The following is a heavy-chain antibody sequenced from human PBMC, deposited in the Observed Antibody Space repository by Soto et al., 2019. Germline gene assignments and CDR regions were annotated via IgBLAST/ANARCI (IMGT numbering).Heavy chain of an antibody. CDR2: ITWNSATI. V-gene: IGHV3-9*01. CDR1: GFTFDDYG. Sequence: EEQVVESGGGLVQPGGSLRLSCAASGFTFDDYGMHWVRQGPGKGLEWVSGITWNSATIGYAASVKGRFTISRDNAKNSLYLQMSSLTTEDTAVYYCAKDRWARDSIGVCGQGTTVTVSS. J-gene: IGHJ6*02. CDR3: AKDRWARDSIGV.